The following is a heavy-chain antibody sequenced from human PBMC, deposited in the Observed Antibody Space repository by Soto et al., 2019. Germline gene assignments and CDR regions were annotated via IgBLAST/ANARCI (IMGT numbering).Heavy chain of an antibody. CDR3: ARDGGGFGELLLNSYDAFDL. D-gene: IGHD3-10*01. J-gene: IGHJ3*01. Sequence: QEQLVESGGGVVQPGTSLRLSCTASGFSFSTYAMYWVRQAPGKGLEWVAIISYDGSNAQYADSVKGRFTVARDNSTNTLYQQMHSLTGEDTAVYYCARDGGGFGELLLNSYDAFDLWGQGKLVTVSS. CDR1: GFSFSTYA. V-gene: IGHV3-30*04. CDR2: ISYDGSNA.